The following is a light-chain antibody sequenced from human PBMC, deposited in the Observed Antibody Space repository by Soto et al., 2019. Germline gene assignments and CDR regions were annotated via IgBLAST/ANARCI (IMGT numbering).Light chain of an antibody. Sequence: DIQMTQSPSTLSASVGDRVTITCRASQSISSWLAWYQKKPGKAPKLLIYDVSSLESGVPSRFSGSGSGKEFTLTIRSLQPDDFATYSCQQCNSLWTFGQGTKVEIK. J-gene: IGKJ1*01. CDR1: QSISSW. CDR2: DVS. CDR3: QQCNSLWT. V-gene: IGKV1-5*01.